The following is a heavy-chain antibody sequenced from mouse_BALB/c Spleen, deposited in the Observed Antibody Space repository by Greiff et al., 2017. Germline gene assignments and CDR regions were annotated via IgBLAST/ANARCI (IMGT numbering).Heavy chain of an antibody. D-gene: IGHD1-1*02. CDR3: ARSGGFYAMDY. CDR1: GYTFSSYW. Sequence: QVQLQQSGPELVKPGASVKISCKATGYTFSSYWIEWVKQRPGHGLEWIGEILPGSGSTNYNEKFKGKATFTADTSSNTAYMQLSSLTSEDSAVYYCARSGGFYAMDYWGQGTSVTVSS. J-gene: IGHJ4*01. V-gene: IGHV1-9*01. CDR2: ILPGSGST.